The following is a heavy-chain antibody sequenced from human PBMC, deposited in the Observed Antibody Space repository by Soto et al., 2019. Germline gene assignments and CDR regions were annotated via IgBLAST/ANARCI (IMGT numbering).Heavy chain of an antibody. CDR2: IYYSGST. Sequence: SETLSLTCTVSGGSISSYYWSWIRQPPGKGLEWIGYIYYSGSTNYNPSLKSRVTISVDTSKNQFSLKLSSVTAADTAVYYCERGRGYYDSSGYGDVRGQGTTVTVSS. CDR3: ERGRGYYDSSGYGDV. J-gene: IGHJ6*02. CDR1: GGSISSYY. D-gene: IGHD3-22*01. V-gene: IGHV4-59*08.